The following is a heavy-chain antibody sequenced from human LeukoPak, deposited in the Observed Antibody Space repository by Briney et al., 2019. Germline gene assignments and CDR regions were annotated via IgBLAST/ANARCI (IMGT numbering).Heavy chain of an antibody. CDR3: ARDPPRGYSYQNQYYFDY. V-gene: IGHV3-30-3*01. CDR2: ISYDGSNK. D-gene: IGHD5-18*01. Sequence: GGSLRLSCAASGFTFSSYAMHWVRQAPGKGLEWVAVISYDGSNKYYADSVKGRFTISRDSSKNTLYLQMNSLRAEDTAVYYCARDPPRGYSYQNQYYFDYWGQGTLVTVSS. CDR1: GFTFSSYA. J-gene: IGHJ4*02.